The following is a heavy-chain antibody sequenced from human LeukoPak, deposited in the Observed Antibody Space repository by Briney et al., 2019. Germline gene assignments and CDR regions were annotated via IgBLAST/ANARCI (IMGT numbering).Heavy chain of an antibody. Sequence: SETLSLTCTVSGGSICSSSYYWGWIRQTPGKGLEWIGSIYYSGTTYYNPSLNSRVTISVDTSKNQFSLKLSSVTAADTAVYYCARSAYSSGWYVYYFDYWGQGTLVTVSS. CDR1: GGSICSSSYY. CDR2: IYYSGTT. V-gene: IGHV4-39*01. J-gene: IGHJ4*02. D-gene: IGHD6-19*01. CDR3: ARSAYSSGWYVYYFDY.